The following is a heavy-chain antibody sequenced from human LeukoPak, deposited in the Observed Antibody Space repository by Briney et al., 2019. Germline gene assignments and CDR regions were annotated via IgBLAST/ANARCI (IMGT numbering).Heavy chain of an antibody. Sequence: ASVKVSCKASGYTFTSYDINWVRQATGQGLEWMGWMNPNSGNTGYAQKFQGRVTITADESTSTAYMELSSLRSEDTAVYYCARAGAYQLPEPYYYYMDVWGKGTTVTVSS. CDR3: ARAGAYQLPEPYYYYMDV. CDR2: MNPNSGNT. CDR1: GYTFTSYD. V-gene: IGHV1-8*01. D-gene: IGHD2-2*01. J-gene: IGHJ6*03.